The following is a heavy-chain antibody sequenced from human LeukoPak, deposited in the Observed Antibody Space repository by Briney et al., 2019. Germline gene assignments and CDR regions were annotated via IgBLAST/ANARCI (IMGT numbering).Heavy chain of an antibody. CDR1: GFTFSSYG. CDR3: ARDVTSSYGY. J-gene: IGHJ4*02. Sequence: GRSLRLSCAASGFTFSSYGMHWVRQAPGKGLEWVAVIRYDGSNKYYADSVKGRFTISRDNAKNSLYLQMNSLRAEDTAVYYCARDVTSSYGYWGQGTLVTVSS. D-gene: IGHD1-26*01. CDR2: IRYDGSNK. V-gene: IGHV3-33*01.